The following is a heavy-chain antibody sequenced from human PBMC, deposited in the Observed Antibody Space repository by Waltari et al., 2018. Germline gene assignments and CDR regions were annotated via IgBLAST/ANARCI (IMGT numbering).Heavy chain of an antibody. V-gene: IGHV1-69*08. CDR2: IIPIFGTS. J-gene: IGHJ3*02. CDR1: GVTFSSYA. D-gene: IGHD6-6*01. CDR3: ASGSEYSSSDDAFDI. Sequence: QVQLVQSGAEVKKPGSSVKVSCKASGVTFSSYAISWVRQAPGQGLEWMGRIIPIFGTSNYAQKCRGRVTITADKTTSVAYMELSSLRFEDTAVYYCASGSEYSSSDDAFDIWGHGTMVTVSS.